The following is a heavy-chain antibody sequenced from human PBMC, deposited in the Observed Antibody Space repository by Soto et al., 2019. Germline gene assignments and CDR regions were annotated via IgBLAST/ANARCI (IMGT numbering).Heavy chain of an antibody. J-gene: IGHJ4*02. CDR2: IHYSGST. D-gene: IGHD3-10*01. Sequence: SETLSLTCTVSGGSISSGDYYWSWIRQPPGKGLEWIGYIHYSGSTYYNPSLKSRIIISVDTSKNQFSLQLSSVTAADTAVYYCAAVDYYGSGSPSFVYWGQGPLVTVSS. CDR1: GGSISSGDYY. CDR3: AAVDYYGSGSPSFVY. V-gene: IGHV4-30-4*01.